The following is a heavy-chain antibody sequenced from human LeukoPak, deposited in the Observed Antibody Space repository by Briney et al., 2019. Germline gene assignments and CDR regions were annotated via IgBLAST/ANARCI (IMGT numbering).Heavy chain of an antibody. CDR1: GFTFTAYD. J-gene: IGHJ4*02. CDR3: AREVRQPES. V-gene: IGHV3-11*01. CDR2: ISGSGYTI. D-gene: IGHD4/OR15-4a*01. Sequence: GGSLRLSCTVSGFTFTAYDMTWIRQAPGKGLEWISYISGSGYTIYYTDSVKGRFTVSRDNAKNSLYLQMNSLRAEDTAVYYCAREVRQPESWGQGTLVTVAS.